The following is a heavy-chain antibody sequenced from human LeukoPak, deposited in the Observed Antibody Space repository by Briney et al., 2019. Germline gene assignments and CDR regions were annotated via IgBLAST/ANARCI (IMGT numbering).Heavy chain of an antibody. D-gene: IGHD2-21*02. V-gene: IGHV3-23*01. J-gene: IGHJ3*02. CDR2: VSGSGGST. CDR1: GFTFSSYA. Sequence: GGSLRLSCAASGFTFSSYAMSWVRQAPGKGLEWVSAVSGSGGSTYYADSVKGRFTISRDNSKNTLYLQMNSLRAEDTAIYYCAKSGGGDYKGNAFDIWGQGTMVTVSS. CDR3: AKSGGGDYKGNAFDI.